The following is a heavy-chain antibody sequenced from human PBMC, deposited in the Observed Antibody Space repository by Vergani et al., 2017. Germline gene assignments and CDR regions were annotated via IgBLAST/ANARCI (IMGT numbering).Heavy chain of an antibody. D-gene: IGHD6-13*01. Sequence: EVQLVESGGGLVQPGRSLRLSCAASGCTFDDYAMHWVRQAPGKGLEWVSGINWNSDSIAYADSVKGRFTISRDNAKNSLYLQMNSLRAEDTALYYCVKDIAASGNYWYFDLLGRGTLVTVCS. V-gene: IGHV3-9*01. CDR3: VKDIAASGNYWYFDL. J-gene: IGHJ2*01. CDR2: INWNSDSI. CDR1: GCTFDDYA.